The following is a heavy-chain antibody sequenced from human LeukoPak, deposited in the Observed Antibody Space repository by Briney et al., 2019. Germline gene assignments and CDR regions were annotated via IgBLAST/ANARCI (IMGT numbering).Heavy chain of an antibody. CDR3: AGEQRLPYYYYYGMDV. CDR1: GGSISSYY. CDR2: IYYSGST. D-gene: IGHD6-25*01. V-gene: IGHV4-59*01. Sequence: SETLSLTCTVSGGSISSYYWSWIRQPPGKGLEWIGYIYYSGSTNYNPSLKSRVTISVDTSKNQFSLKLSSVTAADTAVYYCAGEQRLPYYYYYGMDVWGQGTTVTVSS. J-gene: IGHJ6*02.